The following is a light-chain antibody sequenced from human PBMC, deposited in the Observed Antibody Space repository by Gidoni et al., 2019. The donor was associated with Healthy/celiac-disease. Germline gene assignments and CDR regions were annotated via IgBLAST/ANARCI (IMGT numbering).Light chain of an antibody. CDR1: QSVLYSSNNKNY. V-gene: IGKV4-1*01. CDR2: WAS. J-gene: IGKJ1*01. CDR3: QQYYSSWT. Sequence: DIVMTQSPDSLAVSLGERATINCKSSQSVLYSSNNKNYLAWYQQKPGQPPKLLIYWASTRESGVPDRFSGSGSGTDFTHTISILQSEDVAVYYCQQYYSSWTFGQGTKVEIK.